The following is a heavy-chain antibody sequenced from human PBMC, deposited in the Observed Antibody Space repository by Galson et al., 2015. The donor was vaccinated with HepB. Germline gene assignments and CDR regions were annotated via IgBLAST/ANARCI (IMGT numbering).Heavy chain of an antibody. CDR2: IYSGGST. CDR1: GFTVSSNY. D-gene: IGHD3-16*01. CDR3: ARALAAEDHAFDI. J-gene: IGHJ3*02. V-gene: IGHV3-53*01. Sequence: SLRLSCAASGFTVSSNYMSWVRQAPGKGLEWVSVIYSGGSTYYADSVKGRFTISRDNAKNSLYLQMNSLRAEDTAVYYCARALAAEDHAFDIWGQGTMVTVSS.